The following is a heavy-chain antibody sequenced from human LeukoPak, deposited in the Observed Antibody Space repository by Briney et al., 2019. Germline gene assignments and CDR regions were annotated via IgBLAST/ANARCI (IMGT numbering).Heavy chain of an antibody. CDR3: VSFYETY. CDR1: GNYW. D-gene: IGHD2-2*01. Sequence: PGGSLRLSRAASGNYWMHWVRQAPGKGLVWVSHINSDGSWTSYADSVKGRFTISKDNAKNTAYLQMNNLRAEDTAVYYCVSFYETYWGRGTLVTVSS. V-gene: IGHV3-74*01. J-gene: IGHJ4*02. CDR2: INSDGSWT.